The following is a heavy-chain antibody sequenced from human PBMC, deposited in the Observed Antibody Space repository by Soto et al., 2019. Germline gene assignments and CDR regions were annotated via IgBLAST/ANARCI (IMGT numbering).Heavy chain of an antibody. CDR2: INHSGST. CDR1: GGSFSGYY. V-gene: IGHV4-34*01. CDR3: AGAETHGFDY. Sequence: PSETLSLTCAVYGGSFSGYYWSWIRQPPGKGLEWIGEINHSGSTNYNPSLKSRVTISVDTSKNQFSLKLSSVTAADTAVYYCAGAETHGFDYWGQGTLVTVSS. J-gene: IGHJ4*02.